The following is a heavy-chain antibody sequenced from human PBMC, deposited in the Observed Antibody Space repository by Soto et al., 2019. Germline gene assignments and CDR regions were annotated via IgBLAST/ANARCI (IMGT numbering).Heavy chain of an antibody. J-gene: IGHJ4*02. Sequence: QVQLQESGPGLVKPSETLSLRCSVSGASLSPNYWSWFRQPPGKGLQWIGYIYYAGTTTYNPSLKSRLTISLNTSTKEVSLELTSVTAADTAVYYCARLGAFYQALDSWGQGALVTVSS. D-gene: IGHD2-2*01. CDR2: IYYAGTT. CDR1: GASLSPNY. CDR3: ARLGAFYQALDS. V-gene: IGHV4-59*08.